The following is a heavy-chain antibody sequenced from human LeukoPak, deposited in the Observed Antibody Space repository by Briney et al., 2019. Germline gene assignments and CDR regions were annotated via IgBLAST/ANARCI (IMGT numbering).Heavy chain of an antibody. CDR2: ITIVGDT. Sequence: PGGSLRLSCAASGFTFSSYDMHRVRHATGKGLEWVSAITIVGDTYYPGSVKGRFTISRENAKNSLYLQMNSLRVEDTAVYYCARVQSAPYYYYGMDVWGQGTTVTVSS. CDR3: ARVQSAPYYYYGMDV. V-gene: IGHV3-13*01. CDR1: GFTFSSYD. J-gene: IGHJ6*02. D-gene: IGHD6-25*01.